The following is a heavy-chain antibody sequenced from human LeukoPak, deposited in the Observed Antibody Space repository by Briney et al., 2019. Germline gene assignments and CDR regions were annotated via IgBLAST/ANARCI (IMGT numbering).Heavy chain of an antibody. CDR1: GFNFWNTG. D-gene: IGHD1-26*01. CDR2: IGGGGSDT. V-gene: IGHV3-23*01. J-gene: IGHJ4*02. Sequence: GGSLRLSCAVAGFNFWNTGMSWVRQAPGKGLEWVSAIGGGGSDTKYTDSVKGRFTISRDNSKNTLYLQMNSLRAEDTAVYYCARSRLLDSGSYPLWGQGTLVTVSS. CDR3: ARSRLLDSGSYPL.